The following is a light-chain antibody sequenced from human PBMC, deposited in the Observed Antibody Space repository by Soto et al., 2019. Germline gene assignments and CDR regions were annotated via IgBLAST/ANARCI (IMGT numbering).Light chain of an antibody. V-gene: IGKV2-30*01. CDR1: QSLVYSDGNTY. Sequence: VVMTQSPLSLPVTLGQPASISCRSSQSLVYSDGNTYLNWFQQRPGQSPRRLIYKVSNRDSGVPDRFSGGGSGTDFTLKISRVEAEDVGVYYCLQATQFPRTFGRGTKVDIK. CDR3: LQATQFPRT. J-gene: IGKJ1*01. CDR2: KVS.